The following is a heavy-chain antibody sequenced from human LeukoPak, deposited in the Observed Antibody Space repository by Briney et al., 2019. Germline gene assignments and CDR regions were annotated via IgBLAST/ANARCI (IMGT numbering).Heavy chain of an antibody. J-gene: IGHJ4*02. V-gene: IGHV3-30-3*01. CDR1: GFTFSSYA. CDR3: ARGGETTVTHFDY. CDR2: ISYDGSNK. Sequence: GGSLRLSCAASGFTFSSYAMHWVRQAPGKGLEWVAVISYDGSNKYYADSVKGRFTISRDNSKNTLYLQMNSLRAEDTAVYYCARGGETTVTHFDYWGQGTLVTVSS. D-gene: IGHD4-11*01.